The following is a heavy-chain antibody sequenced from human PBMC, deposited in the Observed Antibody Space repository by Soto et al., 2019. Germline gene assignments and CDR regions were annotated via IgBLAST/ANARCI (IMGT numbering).Heavy chain of an antibody. CDR3: ARVGSAAAAAGLGYYNYPMDV. D-gene: IGHD6-13*01. V-gene: IGHV1-69*01. J-gene: IGHJ6*02. Sequence: QVQLVQSGAEVKKPGSSVKVSCKASGGTFSSYALSWVRQAPGQGLEWMGGIIPIFGKVNFAQKFQGRVTITADGSTSTAYMELSSLISEDTAVYSCARVGSAAAAAGLGYYNYPMDVWGQGTTVTVSS. CDR1: GGTFSSYA. CDR2: IIPIFGKV.